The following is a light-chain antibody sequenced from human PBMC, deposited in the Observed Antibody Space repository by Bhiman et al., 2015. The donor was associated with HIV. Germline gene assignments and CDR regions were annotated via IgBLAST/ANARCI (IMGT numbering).Light chain of an antibody. J-gene: IGLJ1*01. Sequence: QSVLTQPPSVSGAPGQRVTISCTGSSSNIGTDSGVHWYQQIPGEAPKLMIYDVSNRPSGVSDRFSGSKSGDTASLTISGLQAEDEADYYCTSYTSNTNFYVFGTGTEVTV. CDR2: DVS. V-gene: IGLV1-40*01. CDR1: SSNIGTDSG. CDR3: TSYTSNTNFYV.